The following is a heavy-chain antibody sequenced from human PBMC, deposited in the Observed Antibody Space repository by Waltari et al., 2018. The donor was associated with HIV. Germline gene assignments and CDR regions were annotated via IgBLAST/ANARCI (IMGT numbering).Heavy chain of an antibody. CDR2: MYYSGST. CDR1: GGSISNYY. D-gene: IGHD3-3*01. Sequence: QVQLQESGPGLVKPSATLSLTCTVSGGSISNYYWSWIRPPPGKGLEWIGYMYYSGSTNYNPSLKSRVTISVDTSKNQFSLKLSSVTAADTAVYYCARGIYGDISGDMDVWGQGTTVTVSS. J-gene: IGHJ6*02. CDR3: ARGIYGDISGDMDV. V-gene: IGHV4-59*01.